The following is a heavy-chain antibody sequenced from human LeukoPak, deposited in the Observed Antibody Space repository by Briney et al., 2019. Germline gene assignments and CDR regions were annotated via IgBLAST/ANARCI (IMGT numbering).Heavy chain of an antibody. Sequence: GRSLRLSCVASGFSFSSHGMHWVRQAPGKGLEWVAIISYDGSNKYFADSVKGRFTISRDSSKNTLYLQMNSLRAEDTAVYYCARDRSSSWALDYWVQGTLVTVSS. CDR3: ARDRSSSWALDY. J-gene: IGHJ4*02. CDR2: ISYDGSNK. D-gene: IGHD6-13*01. V-gene: IGHV3-30*03. CDR1: GFSFSSHG.